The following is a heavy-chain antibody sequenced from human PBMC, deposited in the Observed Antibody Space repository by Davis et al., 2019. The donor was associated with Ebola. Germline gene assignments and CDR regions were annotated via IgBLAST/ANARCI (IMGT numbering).Heavy chain of an antibody. CDR2: ISGSGGST. D-gene: IGHD3-3*01. V-gene: IGHV3-23*01. Sequence: GGSLRLSCTASGFTFGDYAMSWVRQAPGKGLEWLSAISGSGGSTYYAHSVKGRFTISRDNSKNTLYLQMKSLRAEDTAVYYCARGAGAVGYDFGGGYYQDAFDIWGQGTMVTVSS. J-gene: IGHJ3*02. CDR1: GFTFGDYA. CDR3: ARGAGAVGYDFGGGYYQDAFDI.